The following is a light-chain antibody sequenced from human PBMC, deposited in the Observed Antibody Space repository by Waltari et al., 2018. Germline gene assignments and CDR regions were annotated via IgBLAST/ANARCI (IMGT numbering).Light chain of an antibody. V-gene: IGKV1-5*01. CDR2: EAS. CDR3: QQCVNNLCT. Sequence: DNPMTQSPPPLSASMDDRVIITCPARRGISTKLTWYQQKPGKAPKLLIYEASSLQSGVPSRFSGSGSGTEFTLTISSLQPEDFATYYCQQCVNNLCTFGQGTKVEIK. J-gene: IGKJ4*01. CDR1: RGISTK.